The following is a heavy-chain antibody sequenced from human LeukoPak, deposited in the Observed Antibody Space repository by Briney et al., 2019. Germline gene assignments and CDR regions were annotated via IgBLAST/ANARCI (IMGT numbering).Heavy chain of an antibody. D-gene: IGHD3-16*02. Sequence: PGGSLRLSCAASGFTVSSNYMSWVRQAPGKGLEWVSVIYSGGSTYYADSVKGRFTISRDNSKNTLYLQMNSLRDEDTAVYYCARELIDPRAFDIWGQGTMVTVCS. CDR1: GFTVSSNY. CDR2: IYSGGST. J-gene: IGHJ3*02. CDR3: ARELIDPRAFDI. V-gene: IGHV3-66*02.